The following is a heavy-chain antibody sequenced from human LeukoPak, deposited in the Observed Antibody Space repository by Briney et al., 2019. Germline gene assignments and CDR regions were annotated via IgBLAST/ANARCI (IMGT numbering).Heavy chain of an antibody. Sequence: ASVKVSCKASGYTFTDYFMHWVRQAPGQGPEWMGWFNPKSGNKKYAQQFQGRVTMTRDTSINTAYMELSGLTSDDTAIYHCARAQQLTAPAGTFADNWGQGTLVTVSS. CDR3: ARAQQLTAPAGTFADN. CDR1: GYTFTDYF. D-gene: IGHD6-13*01. V-gene: IGHV1-2*02. CDR2: FNPKSGNK. J-gene: IGHJ4*02.